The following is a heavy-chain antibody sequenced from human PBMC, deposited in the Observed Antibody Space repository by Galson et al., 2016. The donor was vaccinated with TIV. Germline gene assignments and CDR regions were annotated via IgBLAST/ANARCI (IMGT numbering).Heavy chain of an antibody. Sequence: SLRLSCAAPEFTFRTYWMSWVRQAPGKGLEWVANIKEDGSEKYYVDSVKGRFTISRDNAKNSLYLQMNSLRAEDTAVYYCARDTWVLRAFDIWGQGTMVTVSS. CDR1: EFTFRTYW. CDR3: ARDTWVLRAFDI. V-gene: IGHV3-7*01. J-gene: IGHJ3*02. CDR2: IKEDGSEK. D-gene: IGHD4/OR15-4a*01.